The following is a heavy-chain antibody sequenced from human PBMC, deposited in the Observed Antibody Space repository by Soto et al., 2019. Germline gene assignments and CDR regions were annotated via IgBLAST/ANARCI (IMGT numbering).Heavy chain of an antibody. D-gene: IGHD2-15*01. J-gene: IGHJ4*02. V-gene: IGHV5-51*01. Sequence: GESLKISCKGSGYSFTSYWIGWVRQMPGKGLEWMGIIYPGDSDTRYSPSFQGQVTISADKSISTAYLQWSSLKASDTAMYYCARQRRYCSGGSCYSGLFDYWGQGTLVTVSS. CDR3: ARQRRYCSGGSCYSGLFDY. CDR1: GYSFTSYW. CDR2: IYPGDSDT.